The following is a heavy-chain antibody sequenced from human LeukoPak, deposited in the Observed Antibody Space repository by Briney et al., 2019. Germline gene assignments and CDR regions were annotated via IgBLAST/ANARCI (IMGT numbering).Heavy chain of an antibody. Sequence: GGSLRLSCEASGFTFNTYAIYWVRQAPGKGLEWVSAISGSGGSTYYADSVKGRFTISRDNSKNTLYLQMNSLRAEDTAVYYCAKDRSSYYYDSSGYLPGAFDIWGQGTMVTVSS. V-gene: IGHV3-23*01. CDR2: ISGSGGST. CDR1: GFTFNTYA. J-gene: IGHJ3*02. D-gene: IGHD3-22*01. CDR3: AKDRSSYYYDSSGYLPGAFDI.